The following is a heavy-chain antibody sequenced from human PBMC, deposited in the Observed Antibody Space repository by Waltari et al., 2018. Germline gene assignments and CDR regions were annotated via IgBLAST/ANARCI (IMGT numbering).Heavy chain of an antibody. J-gene: IGHJ4*02. CDR3: ASYYSGSYGSVWSNHHYFDY. D-gene: IGHD1-26*01. CDR2: INHSGST. Sequence: QVQLQQWGAGLLKPSETLSLTCAVYGGSFSGYYWSWLSQPPGKGLEWIGEINHSGSTNYNPSLKSRVTISVDTSKNQFSLKLSSVTAADTAVYYCASYYSGSYGSVWSNHHYFDYWGQGTLVTVSS. CDR1: GGSFSGYY. V-gene: IGHV4-34*01.